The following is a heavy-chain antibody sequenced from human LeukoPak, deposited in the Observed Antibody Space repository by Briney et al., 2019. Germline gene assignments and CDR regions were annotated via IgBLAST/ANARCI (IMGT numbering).Heavy chain of an antibody. Sequence: GGSLRLSCAASGFTFDEYGMSWVRQVPGKGLEWVSGINWSGGSTGYADSVKGRFTISRDNAKNSLYLQMNSLRAEDTALYYCARDLGAEYYFDYWGQGTLVTVSS. CDR3: ARDLGAEYYFDY. J-gene: IGHJ4*02. V-gene: IGHV3-20*04. CDR2: INWSGGST. CDR1: GFTFDEYG. D-gene: IGHD3-10*01.